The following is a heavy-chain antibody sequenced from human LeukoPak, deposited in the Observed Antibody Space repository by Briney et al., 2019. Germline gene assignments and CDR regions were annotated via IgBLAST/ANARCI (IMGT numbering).Heavy chain of an antibody. D-gene: IGHD2-2*01. CDR1: GGSISSYY. CDR2: IYTSGST. V-gene: IGHV4-4*07. J-gene: IGHJ6*03. Sequence: PSETLSLTCSVSGGSISSYYWSWLRQPAGKGLEWIGRIYTSGSTNYNPSLKSRVTMSVDTSKNQFSLKLSSVTAADTAVYYCARGLIRRDIVVVPAAIRYYYYYMDVWGKGTTVTVSS. CDR3: ARGLIRRDIVVVPAAIRYYYYYMDV.